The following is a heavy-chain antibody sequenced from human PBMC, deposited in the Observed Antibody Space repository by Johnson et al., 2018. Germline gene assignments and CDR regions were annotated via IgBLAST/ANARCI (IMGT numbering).Heavy chain of an antibody. D-gene: IGHD3-16*01. V-gene: IGHV3-33*08. CDR3: ASDGGWTYYYYYGMDV. CDR1: GFTFSSSG. CDR2: IWYDGSNK. Sequence: QVQLVESGGGVVQPGRSLRLSCAASGFTFSSSGMHWVRQAPGKGLEGVAVIWYDGSNKYYEDSVKGRFTISRDNSKNTPYLQMNSRRAEDTAGYYCASDGGWTYYYYYGMDVWGQGTTVTVSS. J-gene: IGHJ6*02.